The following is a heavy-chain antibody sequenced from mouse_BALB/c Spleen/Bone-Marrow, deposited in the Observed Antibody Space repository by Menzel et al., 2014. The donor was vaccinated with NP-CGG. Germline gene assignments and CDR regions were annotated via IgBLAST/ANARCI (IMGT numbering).Heavy chain of an antibody. CDR2: ISNLAYST. V-gene: IGHV5-15*02. J-gene: IGHJ1*01. Sequence: DVMLVESGGGLVQPGGSRKLSCAASGFTFSDYGMAWVRQAPGKGPEWVAFISNLAYSTYYAETVTGRFTIFRENAKNTLYLEMSSLRSEDTAMYYCARDRSRYRYFDVWGAGTTVTVSS. CDR1: GFTFSDYG. CDR3: ARDRSRYRYFDV.